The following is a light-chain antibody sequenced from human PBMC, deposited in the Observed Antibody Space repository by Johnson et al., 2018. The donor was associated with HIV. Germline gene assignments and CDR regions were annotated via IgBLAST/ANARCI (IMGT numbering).Light chain of an antibody. CDR3: GTWDSSRTAGRLYV. CDR2: ENN. J-gene: IGLJ1*01. V-gene: IGLV1-51*02. Sequence: QSVLTQPPSMSAAPGQRVTISCSGSSSNIGSNYVSWYQQFPGTAPKLLIFENNHRPSGIPDRFSGSKSGTSATLVITGLQPGDEAEYFCGTWDSSRTAGRLYVFGTGTKFTVL. CDR1: SSNIGSNY.